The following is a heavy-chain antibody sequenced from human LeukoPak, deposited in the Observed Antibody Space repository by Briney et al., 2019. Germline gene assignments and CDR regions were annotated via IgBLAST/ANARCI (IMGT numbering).Heavy chain of an antibody. CDR2: MWYDGSNK. CDR3: AKDYELEPYDLMDV. J-gene: IGHJ6*03. V-gene: IGHV3-33*06. Sequence: GGSLRLSCAASGFTFSSYGMHWVRQAPGKGLEWVAVMWYDGSNKYYADSVKGRFTISRDNSKNTLYLQMNSLRAEDTAVYYCAKDYELEPYDLMDVWGKGTTVTVSS. D-gene: IGHD1-1*01. CDR1: GFTFSSYG.